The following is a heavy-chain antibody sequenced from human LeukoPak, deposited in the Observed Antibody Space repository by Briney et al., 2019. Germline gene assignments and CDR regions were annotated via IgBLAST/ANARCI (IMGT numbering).Heavy chain of an antibody. J-gene: IGHJ5*02. CDR1: GGSISSGGYY. Sequence: SENLSLTCTVSGGSISSGGYYWSWIRQHPGKGLEWIGYIHYSGSTYYNPFLKSRVTISVDTSKNQFSLKLRYVTAADTAVYYCARTYMTSARFDPWGQGTLVTVSS. CDR3: ARTYMTSARFDP. CDR2: IHYSGST. V-gene: IGHV4-31*03. D-gene: IGHD2-21*02.